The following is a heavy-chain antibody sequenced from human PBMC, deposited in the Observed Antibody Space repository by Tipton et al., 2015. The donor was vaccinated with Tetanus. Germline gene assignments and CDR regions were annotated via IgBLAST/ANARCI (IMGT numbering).Heavy chain of an antibody. CDR3: ARRGGRYCSGGSCSYYYGMDV. CDR2: IYYSGST. V-gene: IGHV4-59*01. Sequence: TLSLTCTVSGGSISSYYWSWIRQPPGKGLEWIGYIYYSGSTNHNPSLKSRVTISVDTSKNQFSLKLSSVTAADTAVYYCARRGGRYCSGGSCSYYYGMDVWGQGTTVTVSS. CDR1: GGSISSYY. J-gene: IGHJ6*02. D-gene: IGHD2-15*01.